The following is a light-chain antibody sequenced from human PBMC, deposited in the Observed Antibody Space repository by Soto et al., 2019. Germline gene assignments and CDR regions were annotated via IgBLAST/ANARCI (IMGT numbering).Light chain of an antibody. J-gene: IGKJ4*01. CDR1: QGIRNA. Sequence: AIQRTQSPSSMSASVGDRVTITCRASQGIRNALGWYQQKPGKAPKLLISVAFSLQSGVPSRFSGSGSGTDCTLTISSLQTEDCSTYYCLQDYTYTLTFGGGTKVDIK. CDR2: VAF. CDR3: LQDYTYTLT. V-gene: IGKV1-6*01.